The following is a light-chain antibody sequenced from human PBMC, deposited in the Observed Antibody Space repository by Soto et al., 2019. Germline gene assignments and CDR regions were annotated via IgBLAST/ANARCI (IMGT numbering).Light chain of an antibody. CDR1: QTISSNY. J-gene: IGKJ1*01. CDR3: QQYGSWT. CDR2: GTS. V-gene: IGKV3-20*01. Sequence: EIVLTQSPGTLSVSPGERATLSCRASQTISSNYLAWYQQKPGQAPSLLIYGTSSRATGIPDRFSGSGYGTDFTLTISSLDPEDSAIYYCQQYGSWTFGQGTKVEIK.